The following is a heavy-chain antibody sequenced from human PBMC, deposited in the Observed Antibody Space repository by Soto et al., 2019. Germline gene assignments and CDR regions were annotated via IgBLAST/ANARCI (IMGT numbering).Heavy chain of an antibody. CDR1: GGSVSSGSYY. D-gene: IGHD3-10*01. Sequence: SETQSLTCTVSGGSVSSGSYYWSWIRQPPGKGLAWIGYIFYTGSTKYDPSFKSRVTISVDTSKNQFSLKLSSATAADTAMYYCARLLYYNGSGSYRYFDFWGRVTLVTV. V-gene: IGHV4-61*01. J-gene: IGHJ4*02. CDR2: IFYTGST. CDR3: ARLLYYNGSGSYRYFDF.